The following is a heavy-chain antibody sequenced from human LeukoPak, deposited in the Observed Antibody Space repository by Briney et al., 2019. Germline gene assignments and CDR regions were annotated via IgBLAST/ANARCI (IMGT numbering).Heavy chain of an antibody. CDR3: AGSAKGYYATY. J-gene: IGHJ4*02. D-gene: IGHD2-2*01. Sequence: GGSLRLSCAASAFTFSSYGMHWVRQAPGKGLEWVAVIWYDGSNKYYGDSVKGRFTISRDNSKNTLYLQMNSLRAEDTAVYYCAGSAKGYYATYWGQGTLVTVSS. V-gene: IGHV3-33*01. CDR2: IWYDGSNK. CDR1: AFTFSSYG.